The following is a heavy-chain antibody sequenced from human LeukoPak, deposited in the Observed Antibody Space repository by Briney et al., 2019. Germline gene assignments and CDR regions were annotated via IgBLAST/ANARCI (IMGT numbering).Heavy chain of an antibody. J-gene: IGHJ4*02. Sequence: ASVKVSCKASGYTFTNYGISWVRQAPGQGLEWMGWINPNSGGTNYAQKFQGRVTMTRDTSISTAYMELSRLRSDDTAVYYCARVVAYYYDSSGYLDYWGQGTLVTVSS. V-gene: IGHV1-2*02. CDR3: ARVVAYYYDSSGYLDY. CDR2: INPNSGGT. CDR1: GYTFTNYG. D-gene: IGHD3-22*01.